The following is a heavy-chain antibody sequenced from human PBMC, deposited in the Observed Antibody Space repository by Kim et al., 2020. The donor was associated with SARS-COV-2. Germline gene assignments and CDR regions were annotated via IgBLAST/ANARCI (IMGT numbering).Heavy chain of an antibody. V-gene: IGHV1-58*01. Sequence: SVKVSCKASGFTFTSSAVQWVRQARGQRLEWIGWIVVGSGNTNYAQKFQERVTITRDMSTSTAYMELSSLRSEDTAVYYCAAVGPSSPFSLYCGGDCYLGGMDVWGQGTTVTVSS. CDR1: GFTFTSSA. CDR2: IVVGSGNT. CDR3: AAVGPSSPFSLYCGGDCYLGGMDV. D-gene: IGHD2-21*02. J-gene: IGHJ6*02.